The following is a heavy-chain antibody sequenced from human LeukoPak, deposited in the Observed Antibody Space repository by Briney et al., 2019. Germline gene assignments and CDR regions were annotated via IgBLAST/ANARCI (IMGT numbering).Heavy chain of an antibody. CDR3: AKDRKWLVREADS. Sequence: PGGPLRLSCAVSGISFSSYAMSWVRQAPGKGLEWVSGISGSGGSTYYAGSVKGRFTISRDNSKNTLYLQMDSLRAEDTAVYYCAKDRKWLVREADSRGQGTPVTVSS. CDR2: ISGSGGST. D-gene: IGHD6-19*01. V-gene: IGHV3-23*01. CDR1: GISFSSYA. J-gene: IGHJ4*02.